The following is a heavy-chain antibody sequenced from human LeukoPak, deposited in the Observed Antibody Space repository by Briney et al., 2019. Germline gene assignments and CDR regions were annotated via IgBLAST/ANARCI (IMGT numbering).Heavy chain of an antibody. V-gene: IGHV3-33*01. CDR2: IWYDGSSK. CDR3: ARDPTAATPQYFDY. CDR1: GFTFSSYG. Sequence: PGGSLRLSCAASGFTFSSYGMHWVRQAPGKGLEWVAVIWYDGSSKYYADSVKGRFTISRDNSKNRLYLQMNSLRAEDTAVYYCARDPTAATPQYFDYWGQGTLVTVSS. J-gene: IGHJ4*02. D-gene: IGHD1-14*01.